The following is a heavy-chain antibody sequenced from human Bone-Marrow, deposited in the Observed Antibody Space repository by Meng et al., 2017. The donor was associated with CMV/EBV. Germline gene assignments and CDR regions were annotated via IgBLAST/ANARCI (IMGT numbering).Heavy chain of an antibody. D-gene: IGHD6-19*01. J-gene: IGHJ5*02. CDR2: IIPIFGTA. CDR3: ARDSVAPWGWFDP. V-gene: IGHV1-69*01. Sequence: KASGGTFSSYAMSWVGQAPGQGREWMGGIIPIFGTANYAQKFQGRVTITADESTSTAYMELSSLRSEDTAVYYCARDSVAPWGWFDPWGQGTLVTVSS. CDR1: GGTFSSYA.